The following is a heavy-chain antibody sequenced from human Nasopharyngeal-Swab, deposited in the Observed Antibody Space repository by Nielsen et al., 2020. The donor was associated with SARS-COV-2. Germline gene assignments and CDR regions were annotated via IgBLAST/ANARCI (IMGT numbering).Heavy chain of an antibody. D-gene: IGHD6-13*01. CDR2: INPNSGGT. CDR1: GYTFTGYY. J-gene: IGHJ4*02. Sequence: ASVKVSCKASGYTFTGYYMHWVQQAPGQGLEWMGRINPNSGGTNYAQKFQGRVTMTRDTSISTAYMELSRLRSDDTAVYYCARAIAAAADFDYWGQGTLVTVSS. CDR3: ARAIAAAADFDY. V-gene: IGHV1-2*06.